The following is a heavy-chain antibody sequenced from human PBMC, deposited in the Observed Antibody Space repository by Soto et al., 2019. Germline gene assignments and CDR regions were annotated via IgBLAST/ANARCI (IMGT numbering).Heavy chain of an antibody. D-gene: IGHD3-3*01. Sequence: SETLSLTCTVSGGSISSSSYYWGWIRQPPGKGQERIGSFYYSGSTNYNPSLKSRATISVDKSKNQFSLKLSSVTAADTAVYYCARAREGVVTMGWFDPWGQGTLVTVS. J-gene: IGHJ5*02. V-gene: IGHV4-39*07. CDR1: GGSISSSSYY. CDR3: ARAREGVVTMGWFDP. CDR2: FYYSGST.